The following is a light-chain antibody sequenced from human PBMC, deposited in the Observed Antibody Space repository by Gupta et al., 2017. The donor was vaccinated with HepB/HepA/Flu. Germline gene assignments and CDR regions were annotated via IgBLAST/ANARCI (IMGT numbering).Light chain of an antibody. Sequence: DIQSTQSASTLSASVGDSVTIPSGASQGISSWLACYEQKPGKAPKLLIYKASSLESGVPSRFSRSGSGTEFTLTISSLQPDDFATYYCQHYNSYSWTFGQGTKVEIK. V-gene: IGKV1-5*03. CDR2: KAS. CDR1: QGISSW. J-gene: IGKJ1*01. CDR3: QHYNSYSWT.